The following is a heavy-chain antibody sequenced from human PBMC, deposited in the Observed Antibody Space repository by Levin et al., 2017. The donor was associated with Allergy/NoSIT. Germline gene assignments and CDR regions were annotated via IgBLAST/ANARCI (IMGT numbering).Heavy chain of an antibody. V-gene: IGHV1-8*01. CDR3: ARATLNYYYYGMDV. Sequence: GESLKISCKASGYTFTSYDVNWVRQATGQGLEWMGWMNPNSGNTGYAQKFQGRVTMTTNTSISTAYMELSSLRSEDTAVYYCARATLNYYYYGMDVWGQGTTVTVSS. CDR1: GYTFTSYD. J-gene: IGHJ6*02. CDR2: MNPNSGNT.